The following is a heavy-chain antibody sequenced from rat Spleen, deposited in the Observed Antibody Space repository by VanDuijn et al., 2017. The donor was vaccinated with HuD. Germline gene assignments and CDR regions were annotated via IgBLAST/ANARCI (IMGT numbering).Heavy chain of an antibody. Sequence: EVQLVESGGGLVRPGRSLKLSCAGSGFTFSNYGMAWVRQAPTKGLEWVATITNASGGTHYPDSVKGRFTISRDIAKSTLYLQMDSLRSEDTATYYCARQFITTRYFDYWGQGVVVTVSS. V-gene: IGHV5-29*01. CDR1: GFTFSNYG. J-gene: IGHJ2*01. CDR2: ITNASGGT. CDR3: ARQFITTRYFDY. D-gene: IGHD1-10*01.